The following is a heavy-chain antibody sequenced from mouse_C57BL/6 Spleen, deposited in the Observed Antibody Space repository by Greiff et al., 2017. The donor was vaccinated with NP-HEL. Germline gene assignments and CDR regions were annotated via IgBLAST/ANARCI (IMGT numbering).Heavy chain of an antibody. D-gene: IGHD4-1*02. Sequence: VMLVESEGGLVQPGSSMKLSCTASGFTFSDYYMAWVRQVPEKGLEWVANINYDGSSTYYLDSLKSRFIISRDNAKNILYLQMSSLKSEDTATYYCARVPTGYAMDYWGQGTSVTVSS. CDR2: INYDGSST. CDR1: GFTFSDYY. V-gene: IGHV5-16*01. CDR3: ARVPTGYAMDY. J-gene: IGHJ4*01.